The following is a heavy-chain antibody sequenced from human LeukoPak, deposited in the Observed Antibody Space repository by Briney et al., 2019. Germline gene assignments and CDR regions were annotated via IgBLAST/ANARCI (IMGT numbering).Heavy chain of an antibody. J-gene: IGHJ5*02. CDR3: ARRYCSSTSCLLSWFDP. CDR1: GGSISSSSYY. D-gene: IGHD2-2*01. Sequence: SETLSLTCTVCGGSISSSSYYWGWIRQPPGKGLEWIGSIYYSGSTYYNPSLKSRVTVSVDTSKNQFSLKLSSVTAADTAVYYCARRYCSSTSCLLSWFDPWGQGTLVTVSS. CDR2: IYYSGST. V-gene: IGHV4-39*01.